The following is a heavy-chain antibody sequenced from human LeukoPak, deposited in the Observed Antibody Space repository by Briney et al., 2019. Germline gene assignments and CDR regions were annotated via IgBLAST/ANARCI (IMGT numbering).Heavy chain of an antibody. CDR3: ARVDDWNALEY. CDR2: VYYSGGT. D-gene: IGHD1-1*01. CDR1: GGSLNNYY. V-gene: IGHV4-59*01. Sequence: SETLSLTCTVSGGSLNNYYWSWIRQPPGKALEWIGYVYYSGGTNYNPSLESRVTISVDTSKNQFSLKLRSVTAADTALYYCARVDDWNALEYWGQGTLVTVSS. J-gene: IGHJ4*02.